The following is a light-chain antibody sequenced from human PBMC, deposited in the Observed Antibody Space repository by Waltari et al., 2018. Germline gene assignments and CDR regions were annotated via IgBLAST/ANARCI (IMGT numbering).Light chain of an antibody. Sequence: EIVMTQSPATLSVSPGESATLSCRASQSIRNNLARYQQKPGQAPTLLIHSTSIWAPGIPTRFNGSGSGTEFTLSISSLQSEDFALYYCHHYNNWGTFGQGTKVEFK. V-gene: IGKV3-15*01. CDR3: HHYNNWGT. J-gene: IGKJ1*01. CDR2: STS. CDR1: QSIRNN.